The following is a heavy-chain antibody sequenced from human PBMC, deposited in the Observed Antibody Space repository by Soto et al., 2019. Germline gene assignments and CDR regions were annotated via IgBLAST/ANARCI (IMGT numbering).Heavy chain of an antibody. D-gene: IGHD3-9*01. V-gene: IGHV3-23*01. CDR1: GFTFSSYA. CDR2: ISGSGGGT. CDR3: ARIPVLRYFDWPSPLDY. Sequence: GGSLRLSCAASGFTFSSYAMSWVRQAPGKGLEWVSAISGSGGGTYYADSVKGRFTISRDNSKNTLYLQMNSLRSDDTAVYYCARIPVLRYFDWPSPLDYWGQGTLVTVSS. J-gene: IGHJ4*02.